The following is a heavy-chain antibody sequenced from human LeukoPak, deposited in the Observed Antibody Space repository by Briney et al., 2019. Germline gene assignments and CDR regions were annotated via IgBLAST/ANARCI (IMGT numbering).Heavy chain of an antibody. V-gene: IGHV3-20*04. CDR3: ARASGSYDPYYYYYMDV. J-gene: IGHJ6*03. CDR1: GFTFDDYG. Sequence: PGGSLRLSCAASGFTFDDYGMSWVRQAPGKGLEWVSGINWNGGSTGYVDSVKGRFTISRDNAKNSLYLQMNSLRAEDTALYYCARASGSYDPYYYYYMDVLGKGTTVTVSS. D-gene: IGHD1-26*01. CDR2: INWNGGST.